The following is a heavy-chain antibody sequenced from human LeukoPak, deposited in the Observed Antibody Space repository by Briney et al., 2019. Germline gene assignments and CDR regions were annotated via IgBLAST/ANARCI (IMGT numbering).Heavy chain of an antibody. CDR1: GFTFSNAW. J-gene: IGHJ4*02. CDR3: AGDRSTNPYYFDY. Sequence: AGGSLRLSCAASGFTFSNAWMNWVRQAPGKGLEWVSSISSSSSYIYYADSVKGRFTISRDNAKNSLYLQMNSLRAEDTAVYYCAGDRSTNPYYFDYWGQGTLVTVSS. CDR2: ISSSSSYI. V-gene: IGHV3-21*01. D-gene: IGHD1-14*01.